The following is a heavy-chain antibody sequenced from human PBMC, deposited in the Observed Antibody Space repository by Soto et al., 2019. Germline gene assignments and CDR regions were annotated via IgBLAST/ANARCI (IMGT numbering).Heavy chain of an antibody. Sequence: QVQLQEAGPGLVNPSQTLSLTCTVSGGSISSGGHYWSWVRQHPGKGLEWIGYIYYTGSTYYNPSLTSRVTISVNTSKYQLSLKLTSVNAANAAVYYCARGIGGYFPYWREGGLVTASS. D-gene: IGHD3-3*01. J-gene: IGHJ4*02. CDR3: ARGIGGYFPY. V-gene: IGHV4-31*03. CDR2: IYYTGST. CDR1: GGSISSGGHY.